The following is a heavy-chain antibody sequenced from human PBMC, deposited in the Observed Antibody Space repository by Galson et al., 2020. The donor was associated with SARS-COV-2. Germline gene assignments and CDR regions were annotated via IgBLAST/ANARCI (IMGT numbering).Heavy chain of an antibody. CDR2: IYYSGST. J-gene: IGHJ6*02. CDR1: GGSISSGDYY. CDR3: ARDEATGGLGDYYYYGMDV. V-gene: IGHV4-30-4*01. D-gene: IGHD1-26*01. Sequence: ETSETLSLTCTVSGGSISSGDYYWSWIRQPPGKGLEWIGYIYYSGSTYYNPSLKSRVTISVDTSKNQFSLKLSSVTVADTAVYYCARDEATGGLGDYYYYGMDVWGQGTTVTVSS.